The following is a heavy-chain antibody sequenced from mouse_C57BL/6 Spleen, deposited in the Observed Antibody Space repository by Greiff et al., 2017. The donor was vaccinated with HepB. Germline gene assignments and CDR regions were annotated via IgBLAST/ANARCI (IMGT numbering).Heavy chain of an antibody. D-gene: IGHD2-4*01. J-gene: IGHJ1*03. CDR2: INPNNGGT. V-gene: IGHV1-26*01. Sequence: VQLQQSGPELVKPGASVKISCKASGYTFTDYYMNWVKQSHGKSLEWIGDINPNNGGTSYNQKFKGKATLTVDKSSSTAYMELRSLTSEDSAVYYCARTGYYDPHWYFDVWGTGTTVTVSS. CDR3: ARTGYYDPHWYFDV. CDR1: GYTFTDYY.